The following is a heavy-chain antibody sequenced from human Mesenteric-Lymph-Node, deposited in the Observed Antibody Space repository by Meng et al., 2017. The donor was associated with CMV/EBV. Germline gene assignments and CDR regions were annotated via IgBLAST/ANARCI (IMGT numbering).Heavy chain of an antibody. CDR1: GFNFSSYT. J-gene: IGHJ4*02. CDR3: ARGRYMAVN. V-gene: IGHV3-30*04. CDR2: ISYDGSSK. Sequence: GESLKISCAASGFNFSSYTMKWVHQAPGKGLEWVAVISYDGSSKNYADSVKGRFTISRDNAKNSLYLQMNSLRAEDTAVYYCARGRYMAVNWGQGTLVTVSS. D-gene: IGHD5-24*01.